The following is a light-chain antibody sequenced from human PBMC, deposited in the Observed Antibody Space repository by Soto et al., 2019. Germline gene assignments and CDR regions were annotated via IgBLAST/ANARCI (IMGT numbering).Light chain of an antibody. CDR3: QQYNSWLWT. J-gene: IGKJ1*01. CDR1: QSVSSK. V-gene: IGKV3-15*01. CDR2: GAS. Sequence: IGMTQSPATLSVSPGEGATLSCRASQSVSSKLAWYQQKPGQAPRLLIYGASTRATGIPARFSGSGSGTEFTLIISSLQSEDSAVYYCQQYNSWLWTFGQGTKVDIK.